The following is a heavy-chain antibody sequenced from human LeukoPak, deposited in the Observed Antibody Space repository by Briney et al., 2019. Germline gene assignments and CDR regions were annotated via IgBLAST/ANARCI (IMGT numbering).Heavy chain of an antibody. CDR3: ARVVRDGSGYNYYFDY. D-gene: IGHD3-22*01. Sequence: SETLSLTCTVSGGSISRIIYYWGWIRQPPGKGLEWIGSIYYTGSTYYTPSLRSRVTISVDTSKNQFSLKLSAVNAADTAVYYCARVVRDGSGYNYYFDYWGQGTLVTVSS. V-gene: IGHV4-39*01. J-gene: IGHJ4*02. CDR1: GGSISRIIYY. CDR2: IYYTGST.